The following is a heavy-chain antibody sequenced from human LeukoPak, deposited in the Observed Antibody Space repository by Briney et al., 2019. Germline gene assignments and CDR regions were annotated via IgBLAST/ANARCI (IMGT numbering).Heavy chain of an antibody. J-gene: IGHJ4*02. CDR1: IGSVYSHY. V-gene: IGHV4-4*07. D-gene: IGHD5-24*01. CDR2: IYPSGTT. CDR3: ADSYVN. Sequence: SETLSLTCSVSIGSVYSHYWSWLRQPAGKGLEWIGRIYPSGTTHYNPSLKSRVTLSVDTSKNQFSLKFTSVTAADTAVYLCADSYVNWGQGTLVTVSS.